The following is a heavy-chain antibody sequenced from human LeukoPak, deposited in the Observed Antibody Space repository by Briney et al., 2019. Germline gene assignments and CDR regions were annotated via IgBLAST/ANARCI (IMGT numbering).Heavy chain of an antibody. CDR2: IYHSGST. J-gene: IGHJ3*02. CDR1: GYSISSGYY. V-gene: IGHV4-38-2*01. Sequence: SETLSLTCAVSGYSISSGYYWGWIRQPPGQGLEWIGSIYHSGSTYYNPSLKSRVTISVDTSKNQFSLKLSSVTAADTAVYYCAKGYSGSDAFDIWGQGTMVTVSS. CDR3: AKGYSGSDAFDI. D-gene: IGHD2-15*01.